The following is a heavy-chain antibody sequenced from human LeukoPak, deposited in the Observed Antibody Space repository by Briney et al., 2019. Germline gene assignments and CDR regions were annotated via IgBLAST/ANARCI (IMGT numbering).Heavy chain of an antibody. CDR3: AKTTDNYYYYYMDV. Sequence: PGGSLRLSCAASGFTFSSYWMHWVRQAPGKGLVWVSRINTDGGSTSYADSVKGRFTISRDNAKNSLYLQMNSLRAEDTAVYYCAKTTDNYYYYYMDVWGKGTTVTVSS. J-gene: IGHJ6*03. CDR2: INTDGGST. CDR1: GFTFSSYW. D-gene: IGHD4-17*01. V-gene: IGHV3-74*01.